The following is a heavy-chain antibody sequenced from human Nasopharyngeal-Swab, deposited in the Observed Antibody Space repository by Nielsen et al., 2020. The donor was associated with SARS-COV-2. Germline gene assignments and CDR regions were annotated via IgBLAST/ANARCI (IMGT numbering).Heavy chain of an antibody. D-gene: IGHD1-26*01. J-gene: IGHJ4*02. CDR3: TTVAGSYGRFDY. Sequence: ASVKVSCKVSGYTLTELSMHWVRQAPGKGLEWVGGFDPEDGETIYAQKLQGRVTMTEDTSTEPAYMELSSLTAEDTAVYYCTTVAGSYGRFDYWGQGTLVTVSS. CDR2: FDPEDGET. CDR1: GYTLTELS. V-gene: IGHV1-24*01.